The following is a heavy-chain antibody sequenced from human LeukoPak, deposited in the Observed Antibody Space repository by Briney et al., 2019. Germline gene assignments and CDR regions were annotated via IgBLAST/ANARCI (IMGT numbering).Heavy chain of an antibody. Sequence: ASVKVSCKASGYTFTGYFMHWVRQAPGQGLEWMGWINPNSGGTNYAQKFQGRVTMTRDTSLSTAYMELSRLRSDDTAVYYCARVDQYSGSYSGPDYWGQGTLVTVSS. D-gene: IGHD1-26*01. CDR1: GYTFTGYF. V-gene: IGHV1-2*02. CDR2: INPNSGGT. CDR3: ARVDQYSGSYSGPDY. J-gene: IGHJ4*02.